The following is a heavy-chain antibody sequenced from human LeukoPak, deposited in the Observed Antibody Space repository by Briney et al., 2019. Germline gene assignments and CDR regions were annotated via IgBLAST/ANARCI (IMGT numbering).Heavy chain of an antibody. CDR2: IYSGGST. CDR3: ARDYCSGGSCYLGY. V-gene: IGHV3-53*01. D-gene: IGHD2-15*01. J-gene: IGHJ4*02. Sequence: GGSLRLSCAASGFTVSSNYMSWVRQAPGKGLEWVSVIYSGGSTYYADSVKGRFTISRDNSKNTLYLQMNSLRAEDTAVYYCARDYCSGGSCYLGYWGQGTLVTVSS. CDR1: GFTVSSNY.